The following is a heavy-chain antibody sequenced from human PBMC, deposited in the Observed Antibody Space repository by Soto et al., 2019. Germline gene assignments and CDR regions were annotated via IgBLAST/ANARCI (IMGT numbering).Heavy chain of an antibody. CDR2: IIPIFGTA. D-gene: IGHD2-15*01. V-gene: IGHV1-69*06. J-gene: IGHJ4*02. Sequence: SVKVSCKASGGTFSSYAISWVRQAPGQGLEWMGGIIPIFGTANYAQKFQGRVAITADKSTSTAYMELSSLRSEDTAVYYCARDPLLGYCSGGSCPNFDYWGQGTLVTVSS. CDR3: ARDPLLGYCSGGSCPNFDY. CDR1: GGTFSSYA.